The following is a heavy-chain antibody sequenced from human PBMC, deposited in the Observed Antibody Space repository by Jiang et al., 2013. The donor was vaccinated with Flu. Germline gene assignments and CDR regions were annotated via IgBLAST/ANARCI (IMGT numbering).Heavy chain of an antibody. CDR2: IIPILGIA. D-gene: IGHD3-3*01. J-gene: IGHJ5*02. CDR1: GGTFSSYT. CDR3: ARDRVYYEVEGTRFDP. V-gene: IGHV1-69*04. Sequence: SGAEVKKPGSSVKVSCKASGGTFSSYTISWVRQAPGQGLEWMGRIIPILGIANYAQKFQGRVTITADKSTSTAYMELSSLRSEDTAVYYCARDRVYYEVEGTRFDPWGQGTLVTVSP.